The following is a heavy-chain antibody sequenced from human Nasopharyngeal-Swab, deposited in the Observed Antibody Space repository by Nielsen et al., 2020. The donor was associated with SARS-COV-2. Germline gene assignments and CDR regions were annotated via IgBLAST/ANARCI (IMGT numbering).Heavy chain of an antibody. V-gene: IGHV4-59*13. D-gene: IGHD3-22*01. Sequence: SETLSLTCTVSGGSISSYYWSWIRQPPGKGLEWIGYIYYSGSTNYNPSLKSRVTISVDTSKNQFSLKLSSVTAADTAVYYCARELFYGYYYDHWGQGTLVTVSS. CDR3: ARELFYGYYYDH. CDR1: GGSISSYY. J-gene: IGHJ4*02. CDR2: IYYSGST.